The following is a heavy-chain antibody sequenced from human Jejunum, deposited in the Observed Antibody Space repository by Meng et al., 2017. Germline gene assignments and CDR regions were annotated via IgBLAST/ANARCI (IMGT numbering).Heavy chain of an antibody. CDR2: IYTGGDA. V-gene: IGHV3-66*02. Sequence: GGSLRPSCAASGFTVSQNYMTWVRQAPGKGLEWVSVIYTGGDAYYADSVKGRFTFSRDNSRNMVYLQLNSLRPEDTAVYYCTRSAYSWGQGTLVTVSS. CDR1: GFTVSQNY. J-gene: IGHJ4*02. CDR3: TRSAYS.